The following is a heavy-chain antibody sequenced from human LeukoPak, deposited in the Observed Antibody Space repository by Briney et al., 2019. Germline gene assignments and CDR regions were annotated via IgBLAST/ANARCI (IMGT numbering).Heavy chain of an antibody. CDR1: GYIFTSYD. V-gene: IGHV1-8*03. CDR2: MNPNSGNT. J-gene: IGHJ4*02. Sequence: ASVKVSCKASGYIFTSYDINWVRQATGQGLEWMGWMNPNSGNTGYAQKFQGRVTITRNTSISTVYMELSRLRSEDTAVYYCARVGRIVGATWEYWGQGTLVTVSS. CDR3: ARVGRIVGATWEY. D-gene: IGHD1-26*01.